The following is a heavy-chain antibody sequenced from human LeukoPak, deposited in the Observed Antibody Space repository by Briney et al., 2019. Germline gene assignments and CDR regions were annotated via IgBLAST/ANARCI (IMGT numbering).Heavy chain of an antibody. D-gene: IGHD2/OR15-2a*01. J-gene: IGHJ4*02. CDR2: IKQDGSEK. V-gene: IGHV3-7*01. CDR3: ARVELLGSFDY. CDR1: RFTFSSYW. Sequence: GGSLRLSCAASRFTFSSYWMSWVRQAPGKGLERVANIKQDGSEKYYVDSVKGRFTISRDNAKNSLYLQMNSLRAEDTAVYYCARVELLGSFDYWGQGTLVTVSS.